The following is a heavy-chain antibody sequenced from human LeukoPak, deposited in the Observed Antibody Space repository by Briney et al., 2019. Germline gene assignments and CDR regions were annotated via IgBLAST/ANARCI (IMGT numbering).Heavy chain of an antibody. CDR1: GDSISSSSYS. CDR2: IYYSGST. J-gene: IGHJ4*02. D-gene: IGHD6-13*01. CDR3: ARLPYSSSWSYYFDY. Sequence: SETLSLTCTVSGDSISSSSYSWGWICQPPGKGLEWIGSIYYSGSTYYNPSLKSRVTISGDTPKNQFSLKLSSVTAADTAVYYCARLPYSSSWSYYFDYWGQGTLVTVSS. V-gene: IGHV4-39*01.